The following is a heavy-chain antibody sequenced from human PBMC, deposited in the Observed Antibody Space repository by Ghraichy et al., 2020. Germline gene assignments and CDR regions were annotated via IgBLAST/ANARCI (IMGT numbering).Heavy chain of an antibody. CDR3: VTEPYGDFGDDFAY. CDR2: IRSKIDGGTT. V-gene: IGHV3-15*01. CDR1: GFTFNNAW. D-gene: IGHD4-17*01. Sequence: VGSLRLSCAVSGFTFNNAWMGWVRQAPGKGLEWIGHIRSKIDGGTTDYAAPMRGRFTISRDDSRNTLFLQMNSLKTEDTAVYYCVTEPYGDFGDDFAYWGQGTLVTVSP. J-gene: IGHJ4*02.